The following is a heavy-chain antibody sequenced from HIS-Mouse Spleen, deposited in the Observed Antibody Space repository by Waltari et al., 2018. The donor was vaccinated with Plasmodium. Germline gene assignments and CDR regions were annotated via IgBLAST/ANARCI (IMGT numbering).Heavy chain of an antibody. CDR3: ARVDYGSGDYYYYYGMDV. CDR1: GYSISSGYY. V-gene: IGHV4-38-2*02. D-gene: IGHD3-10*01. J-gene: IGHJ6*02. Sequence: QVQLQESGPGLVKPSETLSLTCTVSGYSISSGYYWGWIRQPPGKGLEWIGSIYHSGRTDYNPSLKSRVTISVDTSKNQFSLKLSSVTAADTAVYYCARVDYGSGDYYYYYGMDVWGQGTTVTVSS. CDR2: IYHSGRT.